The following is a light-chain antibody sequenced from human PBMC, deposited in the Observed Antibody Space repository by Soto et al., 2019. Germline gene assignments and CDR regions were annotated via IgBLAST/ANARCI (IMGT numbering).Light chain of an antibody. J-gene: IGKJ5*01. Sequence: EIVMTQSPATLSVSPGERATLSCRASQSVSSNLAWYQQKPGQAPRLLIYGASTRATGIPARFSGSGSGTEFTLTISSLQSEDFAVYYCQQYNNWPPDDKGITFGQGTRLEIK. CDR1: QSVSSN. V-gene: IGKV3D-15*01. CDR3: QQYNNWPPDDKGIT. CDR2: GAS.